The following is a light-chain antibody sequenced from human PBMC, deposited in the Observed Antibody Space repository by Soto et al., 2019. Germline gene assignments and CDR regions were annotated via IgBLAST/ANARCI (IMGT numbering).Light chain of an antibody. Sequence: QSALTQPASVSGSPGQSITISCTGTRSDVGGYNYVSWYQQHPGKAPKLMIYDVSNRPSGVSNRFSGSKSGNTASLTISGLQVEDEADYYCNSYTSRSSTTYVFGTGTKVTVL. CDR2: DVS. CDR1: RSDVGGYNY. V-gene: IGLV2-14*01. J-gene: IGLJ1*01. CDR3: NSYTSRSSTTYV.